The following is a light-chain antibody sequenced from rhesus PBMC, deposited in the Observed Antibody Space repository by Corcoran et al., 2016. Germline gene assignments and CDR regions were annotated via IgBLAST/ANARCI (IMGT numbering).Light chain of an antibody. V-gene: IGKV1-21*01. CDR3: QQCNSPPWT. CDR1: QGLGTW. CDR2: RAS. Sequence: DIQMTQSPSSLSASVGERVTITCRASQGLGTWVAWYQVKPGKAPTLLNYRASRLQGGVPSRFSGRGSGTVFPLTISRLQPEDFATYYCQQCNSPPWTFGQGTKVEI. J-gene: IGKJ1*01.